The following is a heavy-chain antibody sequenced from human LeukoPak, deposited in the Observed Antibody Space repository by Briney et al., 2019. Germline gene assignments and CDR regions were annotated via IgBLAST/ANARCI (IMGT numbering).Heavy chain of an antibody. Sequence: PSETLSLTCTVSGGSIISSSYYWGWIRQPPGKGLEWIGNIYYSGSTYYNPSLKSRVTISVDTSKNQFSLKLTSVTAADTAVYYCARLPAYCSTTSCSCDSWGQGTLVAVSS. D-gene: IGHD2-2*01. CDR2: IYYSGST. CDR1: GGSIISSSYY. CDR3: ARLPAYCSTTSCSCDS. J-gene: IGHJ4*02. V-gene: IGHV4-39*01.